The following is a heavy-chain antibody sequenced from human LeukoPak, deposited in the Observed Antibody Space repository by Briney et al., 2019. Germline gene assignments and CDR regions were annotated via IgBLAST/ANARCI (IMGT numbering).Heavy chain of an antibody. V-gene: IGHV4-4*02. J-gene: IGHJ4*02. CDR3: ARGMGYSYGMPFDY. CDR2: IYPSGST. D-gene: IGHD5-18*01. Sequence: SGTLSLTCAVSGGSFSSGNWWNWVRQPPGKGLEWIGQIYPSGSTNYNPSLESRVTISIDMSKNQFSLKLSSVTAADTAVYYCARGMGYSYGMPFDYWGQGTLVTVSS. CDR1: GGSFSSGNW.